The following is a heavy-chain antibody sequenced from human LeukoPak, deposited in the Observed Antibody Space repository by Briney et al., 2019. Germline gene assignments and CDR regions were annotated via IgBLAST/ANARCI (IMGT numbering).Heavy chain of an antibody. CDR2: ISSSGSTI. J-gene: IGHJ4*02. Sequence: GGSLRLSCAASGFTFSSYAMSWVRQAPGKGLEWVSYISSSGSTIYYADSVKGRFTISRDNAKNSLYLQMNSLRAEDTAVYYCARDGENDIFGGPFDYWGQGTLVTVSS. D-gene: IGHD3-9*01. CDR3: ARDGENDIFGGPFDY. CDR1: GFTFSSYA. V-gene: IGHV3-48*03.